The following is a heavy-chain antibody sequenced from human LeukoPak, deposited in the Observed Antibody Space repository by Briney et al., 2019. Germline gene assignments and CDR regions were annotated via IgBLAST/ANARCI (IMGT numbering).Heavy chain of an antibody. J-gene: IGHJ6*03. Sequence: SETLSLTCTVSGGSGDSVSSSTYYWGWIRQPPGKGLEWIGNIYYTGSTYYNPSLKSRVTMSLDTSKNQFSLKLSSVTAADTAVYYCARVVVVVATATRYYYYMDVWGKGTTVTVSS. CDR1: GGSGDSVSSSTYY. CDR3: ARVVVVVATATRYYYYMDV. D-gene: IGHD2-15*01. CDR2: IYYTGST. V-gene: IGHV4-39*07.